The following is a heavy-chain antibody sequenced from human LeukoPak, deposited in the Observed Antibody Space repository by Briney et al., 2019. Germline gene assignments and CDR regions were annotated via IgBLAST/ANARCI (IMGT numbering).Heavy chain of an antibody. Sequence: GGSLRLSCGASGFNVNNYEMNWVRQAPGKGLEWVSGISGHGDYTYYTDSVKGRFTISRDNSKNTLCLQMNSLTAEDTAVYYCAKRGTSAAFRPLDYWGQGTLVTVSS. CDR1: GFNVNNYE. J-gene: IGHJ4*02. D-gene: IGHD3-10*01. CDR2: ISGHGDYT. V-gene: IGHV3-23*01. CDR3: AKRGTSAAFRPLDY.